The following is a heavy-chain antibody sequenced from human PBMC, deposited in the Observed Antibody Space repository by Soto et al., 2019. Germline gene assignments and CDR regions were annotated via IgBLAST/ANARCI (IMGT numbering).Heavy chain of an antibody. CDR2: IYYSGST. D-gene: IGHD1-26*01. Sequence: QVQLQESGPGLVKPSQTLSLTCTVSGGSISSGDYYWSWIRQPPGKGLEWIGYIYYSGSTYYNPSLKSRVTLSVDTSKNQFSLKVSSVTAADTAVYYCARVPEAERYFDLWGRGTLITVSS. J-gene: IGHJ2*01. V-gene: IGHV4-30-4*01. CDR3: ARVPEAERYFDL. CDR1: GGSISSGDYY.